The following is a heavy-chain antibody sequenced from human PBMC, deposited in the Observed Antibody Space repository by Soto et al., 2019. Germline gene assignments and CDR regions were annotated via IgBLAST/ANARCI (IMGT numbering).Heavy chain of an antibody. CDR2: IRSKAYGGTT. J-gene: IGHJ6*02. V-gene: IGHV3-49*04. CDR1: GFTFGDYA. D-gene: IGHD5-18*01. CDR3: TRVVQLWGLYYYYYYGMDV. Sequence: GGSLRLSCTASGFTFGDYAMSWVRQAPGKGLEWVGFIRSKAYGGTTEYAASVKGRSTISRDDSKSIAYLQMNSLKTEDTAVYYCTRVVQLWGLYYYYYYGMDVWGQGTTVTVSS.